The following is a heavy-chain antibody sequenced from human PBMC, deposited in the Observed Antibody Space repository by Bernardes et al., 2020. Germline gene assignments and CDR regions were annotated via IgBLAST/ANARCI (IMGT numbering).Heavy chain of an antibody. V-gene: IGHV4-39*07. CDR2: IYYSGST. CDR3: ASSVQGNYYYYGMDV. CDR1: GGSISSSSYY. J-gene: IGHJ6*02. Sequence: SETLSLTCTVSGGSISSSSYYWGWIRQPPGKGLEWIGSIYYSGSTNYNPSLKSRVTISVDTSKNQFSLKLSSVTAADTAVYYCASSVQGNYYYYGMDVWGQGTTVTVSS. D-gene: IGHD3-10*01.